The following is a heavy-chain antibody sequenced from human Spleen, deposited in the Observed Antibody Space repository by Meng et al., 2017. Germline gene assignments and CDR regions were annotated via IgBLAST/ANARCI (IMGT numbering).Heavy chain of an antibody. Sequence: QAQSQPWGAGLLKPSEPLSLTCVVSGRSFSDYYWSWIRQPPGKGLEWIGEINHSGSTNYNPSLESRATISVDTSQNNLSLKLSSVTAADSAVYYCARGPTTMAHDFDYWGQGTLVTVSS. D-gene: IGHD4-11*01. CDR2: INHSGST. V-gene: IGHV4-34*01. CDR1: GRSFSDYY. J-gene: IGHJ4*02. CDR3: ARGPTTMAHDFDY.